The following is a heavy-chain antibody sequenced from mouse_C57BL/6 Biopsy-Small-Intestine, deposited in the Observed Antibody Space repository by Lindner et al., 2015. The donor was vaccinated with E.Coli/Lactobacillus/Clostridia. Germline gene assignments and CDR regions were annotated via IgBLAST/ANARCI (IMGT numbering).Heavy chain of an antibody. J-gene: IGHJ4*01. D-gene: IGHD1-2*01. CDR1: GDTYNSHT. CDR3: ARDLSHGYNYSDY. CDR2: IIGILGIA. Sequence: SVKVSCKASGDTYNSHTIGWVRQAPGQGLEWMGRIIGILGIANYAQKFQGRVTITADKSTSTSTAYMELSGLTSEDTAIYYCARDLSHGYNYSDYWGQGTLVTVSS. V-gene: IGHV1-74*01.